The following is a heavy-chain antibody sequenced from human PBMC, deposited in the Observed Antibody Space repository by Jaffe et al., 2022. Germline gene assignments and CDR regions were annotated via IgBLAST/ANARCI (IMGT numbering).Heavy chain of an antibody. CDR3: ARDWEHGSGSYVLRGNWFDP. Sequence: QVQLVQSGAEVKKPGSSVKVSCKASGGTFSSYTISWVRQAPGQGLEWMGRIIPILGIANYAQKFQGRVTITADKSTSTAYMELSSLRSEDTAVYYCARDWEHGSGSYVLRGNWFDPWGQGTLVTVSS. CDR2: IIPILGIA. V-gene: IGHV1-69*08. J-gene: IGHJ5*02. CDR1: GGTFSSYT. D-gene: IGHD3-10*01.